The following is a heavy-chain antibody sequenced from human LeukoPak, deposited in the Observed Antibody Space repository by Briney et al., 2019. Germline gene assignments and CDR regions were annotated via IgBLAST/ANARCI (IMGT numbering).Heavy chain of an antibody. CDR2: ISYDGSNK. V-gene: IGHV3-30-3*01. J-gene: IGHJ4*02. CDR1: GFTFSSYA. Sequence: PGGSLRLSCAASGFTFSSYAMHWVRQAPGKGLEWVAVISYDGSNKYYADSVKGRFTISRGNSKNTLYLQMNSLRAEDTAVYYCARSGGYYFDYWGQGTLVTVSS. CDR3: ARSGGYYFDY.